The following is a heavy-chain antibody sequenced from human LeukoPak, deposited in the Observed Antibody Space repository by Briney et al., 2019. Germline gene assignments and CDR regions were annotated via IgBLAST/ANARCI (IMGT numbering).Heavy chain of an antibody. CDR3: ARGSLANYYDSSGYYL. J-gene: IGHJ5*02. D-gene: IGHD3-22*01. Sequence: GGSLRLSCAASGFTFSSYGMSWVRQAPGKGLEWVSAISGSGGSTYYADSVKGRFTISRDNSKNTLYLQMNSLRAEDTAVYYCARGSLANYYDSSGYYLWGQGTLVTVSS. V-gene: IGHV3-23*01. CDR1: GFTFSSYG. CDR2: ISGSGGST.